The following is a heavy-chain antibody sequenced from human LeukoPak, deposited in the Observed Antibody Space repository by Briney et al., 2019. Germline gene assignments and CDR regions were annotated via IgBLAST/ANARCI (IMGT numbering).Heavy chain of an antibody. J-gene: IGHJ4*02. CDR2: ISNNGGYT. CDR3: ARRGDGGRSFDL. V-gene: IGHV3-23*01. CDR1: GFTFSSSA. D-gene: IGHD4-23*01. Sequence: GGSLRLSCAASGFTFSSSAMSWVRQAPGKGLEWVSAISNNGGYTYYADSVQGRFTISRDNSKNTLYLQMNSLRAEDTAVYYCARRGDGGRSFDLWGQGTLVTVSS.